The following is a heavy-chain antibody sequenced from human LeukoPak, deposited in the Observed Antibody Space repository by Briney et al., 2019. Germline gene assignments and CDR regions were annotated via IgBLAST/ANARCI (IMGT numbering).Heavy chain of an antibody. J-gene: IGHJ4*02. CDR3: ARDAAEVDTAFDY. D-gene: IGHD5-18*01. Sequence: PSETLSLTCTVSGGSISSSSYYWGWLRQPPGKGLEWIGSIYYSGSTYYNPSLKSRVTISVDTSKNQFSLKLSSVTAADTAVYYCARDAAEVDTAFDYWGQGTLVTVSS. V-gene: IGHV4-39*07. CDR2: IYYSGST. CDR1: GGSISSSSYY.